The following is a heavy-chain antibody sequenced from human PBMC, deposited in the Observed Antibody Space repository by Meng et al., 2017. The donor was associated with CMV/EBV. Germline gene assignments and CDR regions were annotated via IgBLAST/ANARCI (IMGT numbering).Heavy chain of an antibody. CDR1: GGSISSSSYY. V-gene: IGHV3-11*04. CDR2: ISSSGSTT. CDR3: ARVGDLAHYFDY. J-gene: IGHJ4*02. D-gene: IGHD1-26*01. Sequence: GGSLRLSCTVSGGSISSSSYYWGWIRQPPGKGLEWVSYISSSGSTTYYADSVKGRFTISRDDAKNSLSLQMNSLRADDTAVYYCARVGDLAHYFDYWGQGTLVTVSS.